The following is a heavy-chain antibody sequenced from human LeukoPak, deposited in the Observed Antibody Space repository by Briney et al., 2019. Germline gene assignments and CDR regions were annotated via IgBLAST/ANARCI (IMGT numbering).Heavy chain of an antibody. CDR1: GFTFSSYA. Sequence: PGGSLRLSCAASGFTFSSYAMSWVRQAPGKGLEWVSAISGSGGSTYYADSVKGRFTISRDNSKNTLYLQMNSLRAEDTAVYYCAKAARRTVTTEQTYYYYYMDVWGKGTTVTVSS. V-gene: IGHV3-23*01. CDR3: AKAARRTVTTEQTYYYYYMDV. CDR2: ISGSGGST. J-gene: IGHJ6*03. D-gene: IGHD4-17*01.